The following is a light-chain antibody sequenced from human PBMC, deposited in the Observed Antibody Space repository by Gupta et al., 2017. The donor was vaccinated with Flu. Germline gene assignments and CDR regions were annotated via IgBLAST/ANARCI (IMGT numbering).Light chain of an antibody. Sequence: IKMTQSPLSVSVFVGDRVTITCRASQTISNYLNWYQQKPGKAPKLLMHSASSLQSGVPSRFSGSGSGTEFTLTISSLQPEDFATYYCQQSYSTPKTFGQGTKVEIK. V-gene: IGKV1-39*01. CDR1: QTISNY. CDR2: SAS. J-gene: IGKJ1*01. CDR3: QQSYSTPKT.